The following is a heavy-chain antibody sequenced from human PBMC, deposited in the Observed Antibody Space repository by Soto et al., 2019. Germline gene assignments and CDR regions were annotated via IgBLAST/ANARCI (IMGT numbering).Heavy chain of an antibody. D-gene: IGHD3-10*01. CDR1: GGSISSGGYY. Sequence: QVQLQESGPGLVKPSQTLSLTCTVSGGSISSGGYYWSWIRQHPGKGLEWIGYIFYTGSTYYNPSLQSRLTLSVDTSKTQFSLKLSSVTAADTAVYSCARGALSGRYLVGPWGQGTLVTVSS. CDR3: ARGALSGRYLVGP. V-gene: IGHV4-31*03. CDR2: IFYTGST. J-gene: IGHJ4*02.